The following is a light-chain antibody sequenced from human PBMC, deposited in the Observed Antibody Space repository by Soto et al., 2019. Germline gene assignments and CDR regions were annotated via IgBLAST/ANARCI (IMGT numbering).Light chain of an antibody. CDR3: QQHNNWPST. Sequence: EIVMTQSPATLSVSPEERATLSCRASQSVANNLAWYQQKPGQAPRLLIYGASSRATGIPARFSGSGSGTEFTLTISSLQSEDFAVYYCQQHNNWPSTFGQGTKVDFK. V-gene: IGKV3-15*01. CDR2: GAS. CDR1: QSVANN. J-gene: IGKJ1*01.